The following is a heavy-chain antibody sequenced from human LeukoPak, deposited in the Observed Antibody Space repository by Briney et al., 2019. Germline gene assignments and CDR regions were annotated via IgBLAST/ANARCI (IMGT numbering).Heavy chain of an antibody. CDR3: ARWLGSYYYYGMDV. CDR1: GFTFSSYG. V-gene: IGHV3-33*01. Sequence: GRSLRLSCAASGFTFSSYGMHWVRQAPGKGLEWVAVIWYDGSNEYYADSVKGRFTISRDNSKNTLYLQMNSLRAEDTAVYYCARWLGSYYYYGMDVWGQGTTVTVSS. CDR2: IWYDGSNE. D-gene: IGHD6-19*01. J-gene: IGHJ6*02.